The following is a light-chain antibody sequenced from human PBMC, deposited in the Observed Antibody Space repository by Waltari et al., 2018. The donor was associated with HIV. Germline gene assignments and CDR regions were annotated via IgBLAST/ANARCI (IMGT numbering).Light chain of an antibody. J-gene: IGLJ3*02. Sequence: QSALTQPPSVSGAPGQTVTISCAGNTSHIRAGYAVHWYQHPPGTAPRLLIYGNIDRPSGVPDRFSGSKSGSSASLAITGLQADDEADYYCQSFDSSLSVLFGGGTKLTVL. CDR2: GNI. V-gene: IGLV1-40*01. CDR1: TSHIRAGYA. CDR3: QSFDSSLSVL.